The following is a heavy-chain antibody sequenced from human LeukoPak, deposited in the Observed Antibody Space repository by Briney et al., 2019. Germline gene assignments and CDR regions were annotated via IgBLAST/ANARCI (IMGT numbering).Heavy chain of an antibody. Sequence: GGSLRLSCAASGFTFSSNYMTWVRQAPGKGPEWVSINSGGSTSYADSVKGRFTISRDNSKNTLYLQMNSLRAEDTAVYYCARDVVGATYFDWGQGTLVTVSS. D-gene: IGHD1-26*01. V-gene: IGHV3-53*01. CDR2: NSGGST. CDR3: ARDVVGATYFD. CDR1: GFTFSSNY. J-gene: IGHJ4*02.